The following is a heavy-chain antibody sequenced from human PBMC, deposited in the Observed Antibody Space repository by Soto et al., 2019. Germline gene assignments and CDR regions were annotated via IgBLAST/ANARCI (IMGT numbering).Heavy chain of an antibody. D-gene: IGHD1-7*01. CDR1: GFTISTHG. J-gene: IGHJ4*02. CDR3: AAATTWNFHFHY. Sequence: QVQLVESGGGVVQPGTSLGLSCAASGFTISTHGMHWVRQAPGKGLVWVANIWYDGSNRFYADSVKGRFTISKDNSKNTLYLQMSSLRAEDTAVYYCAAATTWNFHFHYWGQGTQVTVSS. CDR2: IWYDGSNR. V-gene: IGHV3-33*01.